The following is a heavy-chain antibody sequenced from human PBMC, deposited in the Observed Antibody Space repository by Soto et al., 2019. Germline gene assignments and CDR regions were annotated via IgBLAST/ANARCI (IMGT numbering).Heavy chain of an antibody. CDR3: VRPGFWSAPTAGGMDV. Sequence: SVKVSCKASGYTFSSYGISWVRQAPGQGLEWMGWISAYNGNTDYAQKLQGRVTMTTDTSTSTAYMELRSLRSDDTAVYYCVRPGFWSAPTAGGMDVWGQGTTVTVSS. D-gene: IGHD3-3*01. V-gene: IGHV1-18*01. CDR1: GYTFSSYG. J-gene: IGHJ6*02. CDR2: ISAYNGNT.